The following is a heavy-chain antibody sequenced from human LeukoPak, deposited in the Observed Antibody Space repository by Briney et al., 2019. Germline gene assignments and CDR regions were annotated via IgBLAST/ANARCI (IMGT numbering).Heavy chain of an antibody. V-gene: IGHV3-23*01. CDR1: GFTFSDFA. D-gene: IGHD5-18*01. CDR3: ATYRQVLLPFES. Sequence: GGSLRLSCAASGFTFSDFAMIWVRQSPGKKGLEWVSSIFQGGGEIYYADSVRGRFTISRDNSKSTLFLQMNSLRAEDTAIYYCATYRQVLLPFESWGQGTLVTVSS. J-gene: IGHJ4*02. CDR2: IFQGGGEI.